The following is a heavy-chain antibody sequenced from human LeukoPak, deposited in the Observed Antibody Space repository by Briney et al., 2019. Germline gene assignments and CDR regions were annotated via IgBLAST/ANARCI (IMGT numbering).Heavy chain of an antibody. CDR1: GGSISSYY. V-gene: IGHV4-59*08. CDR2: IYYSGNT. Sequence: SETLSLTCTVSGGSISSYYWSWTRQPPGKGQEWIGDIYYSGNTNYNPSLKSRVTISVHTSKTQFSLKLSSVTAADTAVYYCARVETWISRFGNYYFDYWGQGTLVTVSS. D-gene: IGHD3-10*01. CDR3: ARVETWISRFGNYYFDY. J-gene: IGHJ4*02.